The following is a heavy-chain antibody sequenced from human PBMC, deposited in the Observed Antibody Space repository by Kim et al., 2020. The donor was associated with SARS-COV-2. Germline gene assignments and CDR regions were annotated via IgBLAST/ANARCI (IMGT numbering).Heavy chain of an antibody. V-gene: IGHV4-4*07. CDR2: T. CDR3: ARALGGYYFDY. D-gene: IGHD3-16*01. J-gene: IGHJ4*02. Sequence: TNTNPHLKSLVTMSLDTSKTQFYLKLNSVTAADTAVYYCARALGGYYFDYWGQGTLVTVSA.